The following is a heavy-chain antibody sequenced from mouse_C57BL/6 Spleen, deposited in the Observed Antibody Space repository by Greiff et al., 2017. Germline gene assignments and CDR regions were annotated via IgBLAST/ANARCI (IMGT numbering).Heavy chain of an antibody. CDR1: GYTFTSYW. V-gene: IGHV1-74*01. CDR2: IHPSDSDT. J-gene: IGHJ4*01. CDR3: ATNSLYGNYYAMDY. Sequence: QVQLKQPGAELVKPGASVKVSCKASGYTFTSYWMHWVKQRPGQGLEWIGRIHPSDSDTNYNQKFKGKATLTVDKSSSTAYMQLSSLTSEDSAVHYCATNSLYGNYYAMDYWGQGTSVTVSS. D-gene: IGHD2-1*01.